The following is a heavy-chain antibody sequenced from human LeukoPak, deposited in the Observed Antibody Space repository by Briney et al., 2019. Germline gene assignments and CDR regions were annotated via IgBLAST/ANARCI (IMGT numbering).Heavy chain of an antibody. J-gene: IGHJ4*02. CDR1: GYTLTELS. CDR3: ARDSRDYYYDSSGYYLDY. Sequence: GASVKVSCKVSGYTLTELSMHWVRQAPGKGLEWMGWISAYNGNTNYAQKLQGRVTMTTDTSTSTAYMELRSLRSDDTAVYYCARDSRDYYYDSSGYYLDYWGQGTLVTVSS. CDR2: ISAYNGNT. V-gene: IGHV1-18*01. D-gene: IGHD3-22*01.